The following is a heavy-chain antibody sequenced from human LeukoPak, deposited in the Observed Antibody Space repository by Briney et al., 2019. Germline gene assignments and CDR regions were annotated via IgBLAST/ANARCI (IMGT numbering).Heavy chain of an antibody. CDR1: GGTFSSYA. J-gene: IGHJ4*02. Sequence: ASVKVSCTASGGTFSSYAISWVRQAPGQGLEWMGGIIPIFGTANYAQKFQGRVTITADESTSTAYMELSSLRSEDTAVYYCARRAVAGTRDYFDYWGQGTLVTVSS. CDR2: IIPIFGTA. V-gene: IGHV1-69*13. CDR3: ARRAVAGTRDYFDY. D-gene: IGHD6-19*01.